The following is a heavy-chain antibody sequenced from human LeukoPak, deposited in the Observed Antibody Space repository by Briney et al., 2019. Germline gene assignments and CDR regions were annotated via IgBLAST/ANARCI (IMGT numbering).Heavy chain of an antibody. V-gene: IGHV4-59*01. CDR2: IYYSGST. Sequence: SETLSLTCTVSGDSISSYYWSWIRQPPGKGLEWIGYIYYSGSTNYNPSLKSRVTISVDTSKNQFSLKLTSVTAADTAVYYCARDRISINALDMWGQGTMVTVSS. J-gene: IGHJ3*02. CDR3: ARDRISINALDM. D-gene: IGHD1-14*01. CDR1: GDSISSYY.